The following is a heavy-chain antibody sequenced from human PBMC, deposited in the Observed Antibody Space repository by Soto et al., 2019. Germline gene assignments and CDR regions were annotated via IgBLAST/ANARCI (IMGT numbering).Heavy chain of an antibody. CDR3: AKDKLYSNFEHYFDY. CDR2: ISWNRGTI. Sequence: EVQLVESGGGFVQPGRSLRLSCTSSGFTFENYAMHWVRQAPGKGLEWVSGISWNRGTIGYADSVRGRFTISRDNAKNSLYLQMDSLRPEDTALYYRAKDKLYSNFEHYFDYWGRGTLVTVSS. CDR1: GFTFENYA. V-gene: IGHV3-9*01. J-gene: IGHJ4*02. D-gene: IGHD4-4*01.